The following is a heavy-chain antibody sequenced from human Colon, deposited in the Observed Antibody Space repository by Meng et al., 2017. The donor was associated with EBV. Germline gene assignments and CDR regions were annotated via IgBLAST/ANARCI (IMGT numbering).Heavy chain of an antibody. CDR3: ARHTFSGNPGGIDS. Sequence: LVLATPAWPLSLTSTLSGGPISRTATCGGLIRQPPGKGLEWIGSQCHADDTYYNPSLMGQVTISVDTSKNQVSLKLTSVTAADTSIYYCARHTFSGNPGGIDSWGQGILVTVSS. D-gene: IGHD4-23*01. CDR2: QCHADDT. CDR1: GGPISRTATC. J-gene: IGHJ4*02. V-gene: IGHV4-39*01.